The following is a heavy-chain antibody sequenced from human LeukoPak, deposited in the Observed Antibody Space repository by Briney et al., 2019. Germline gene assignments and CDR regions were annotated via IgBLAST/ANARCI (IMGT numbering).Heavy chain of an antibody. V-gene: IGHV3-48*02. J-gene: IGHJ6*02. Sequence: GGSLRLSRAASGFTFRSYSTNWVPQAPGKGLEWVSYISSSSSTIYYADSVKGRFTISRDNAKNSLYLQMNSLRDEDTAVYYCARKDLTGYYHYGMDVWGQGTLVTVSS. CDR1: GFTFRSYS. D-gene: IGHD7-27*01. CDR2: ISSSSSTI. CDR3: ARKDLTGYYHYGMDV.